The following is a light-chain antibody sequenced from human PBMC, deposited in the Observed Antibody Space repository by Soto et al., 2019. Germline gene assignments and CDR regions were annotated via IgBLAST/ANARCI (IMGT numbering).Light chain of an antibody. Sequence: IEVTQSPSSLAASLGDRVTITCRASQTIGTYVNWYRQKSGAAPELLIYDASTLQSGVPSRFRGGASGTDFTLTISSLQLDDFETDYCQQSYNTTLTFGQGTKVDIK. CDR2: DAS. CDR3: QQSYNTTLT. J-gene: IGKJ1*01. CDR1: QTIGTY. V-gene: IGKV1-39*01.